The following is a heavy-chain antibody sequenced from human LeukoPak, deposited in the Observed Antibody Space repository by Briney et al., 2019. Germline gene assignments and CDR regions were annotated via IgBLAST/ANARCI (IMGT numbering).Heavy chain of an antibody. Sequence: GGSLRLSCAASGFTFSSYAMSWVRQAPGKGPEWVSAISGSGGSTYYADSVKGRFTISRDNSKNTLYLQMNSLRAEDTAVYYCAKGGLWFGEPNFDYWGQGTLVTVSS. CDR3: AKGGLWFGEPNFDY. J-gene: IGHJ4*02. CDR2: ISGSGGST. CDR1: GFTFSSYA. V-gene: IGHV3-23*01. D-gene: IGHD3-10*01.